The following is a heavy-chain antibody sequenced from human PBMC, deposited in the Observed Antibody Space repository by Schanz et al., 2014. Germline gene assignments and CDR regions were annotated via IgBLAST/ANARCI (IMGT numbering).Heavy chain of an antibody. V-gene: IGHV3-23*04. J-gene: IGHJ4*02. CDR1: GFNFSDYA. Sequence: EVQLAESGGGLVQPGGSLRLSCAASGFNFSDYAMCWVRQAPGKGLEWVSAISGGGGTTYYTDSVKGRFTISRDNSKNTLYLQMNSLRAEDTAVYYCAKTLFPGGTQTFGNWGRGTLVTVSS. D-gene: IGHD2-8*02. CDR3: AKTLFPGGTQTFGN. CDR2: ISGGGGTT.